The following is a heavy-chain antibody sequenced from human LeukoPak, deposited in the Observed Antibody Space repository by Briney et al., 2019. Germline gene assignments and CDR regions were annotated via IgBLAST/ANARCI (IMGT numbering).Heavy chain of an antibody. Sequence: SETLSLTCTVSGGSISNHYCNWIRQSPGKELEWIGYVHYSRGTNYNPSLKSRVTISLDTSRNQFFLQLSSVTAADTAVYHCASGQGWLTDHWGRGTLVAVSS. V-gene: IGHV4-59*11. CDR3: ASGQGWLTDH. J-gene: IGHJ5*02. CDR2: VHYSRGT. D-gene: IGHD5-12*01. CDR1: GGSISNHY.